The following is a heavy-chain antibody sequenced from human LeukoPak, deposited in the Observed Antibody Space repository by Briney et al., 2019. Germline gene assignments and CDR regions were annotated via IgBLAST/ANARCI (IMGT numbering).Heavy chain of an antibody. CDR1: GFTFTSYW. CDR3: AKEYSDRPDFFDY. J-gene: IGHJ4*02. D-gene: IGHD6-13*01. V-gene: IGHV3-74*01. CDR2: VDHGGSGT. Sequence: GGSLRLSCATSGFTFTSYWMHWVRQVAGKGLVWLARVDHGGSGTNYADSVKGRFTISRDNAKSTVYLQMNSLRVEDTAVYYCAKEYSDRPDFFDYWGQGTLVTVS.